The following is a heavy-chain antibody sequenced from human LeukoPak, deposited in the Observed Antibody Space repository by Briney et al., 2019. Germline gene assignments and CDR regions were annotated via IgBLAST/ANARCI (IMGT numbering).Heavy chain of an antibody. Sequence: ASVKVFCKASGYTFTSYVISWVGQAPGQGLEWMGWISAYNGNTNYAQKLQGRVTMTTDTSTSTAYMELRSLRSDDTAVYYCARVDRLLWFGEFYGMDVRGKGTTVTVSS. CDR3: ARVDRLLWFGEFYGMDV. D-gene: IGHD3-10*01. J-gene: IGHJ6*04. V-gene: IGHV1-18*04. CDR2: ISAYNGNT. CDR1: GYTFTSYV.